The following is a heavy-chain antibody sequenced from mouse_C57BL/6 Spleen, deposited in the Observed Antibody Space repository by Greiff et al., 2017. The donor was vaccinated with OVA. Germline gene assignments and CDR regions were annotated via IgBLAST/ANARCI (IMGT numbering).Heavy chain of an antibody. CDR3: ARSPYYGSSYGYFDV. J-gene: IGHJ1*03. Sequence: QVQLQQPGAELVQPGASVKMSCKASGYTFTSYWITWVKQRPGQGLEWIGDIYPGSGSTNYNEKFKSKATLTVDTSSSTAYMQLSSLTSEDSAVYYCARSPYYGSSYGYFDVWGTGTTVTVSS. V-gene: IGHV1-55*01. CDR1: GYTFTSYW. D-gene: IGHD1-1*01. CDR2: IYPGSGST.